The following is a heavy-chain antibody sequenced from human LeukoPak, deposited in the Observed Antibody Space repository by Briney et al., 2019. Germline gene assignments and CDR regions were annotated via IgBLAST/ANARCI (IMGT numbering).Heavy chain of an antibody. V-gene: IGHV4-38-2*02. D-gene: IGHD3-22*01. Sequence: PSETLSLTCTVSGYSISSGYYWGWIRQPPGKGLEWIGNIYHSGNTHYNPSLKSRVTISVDTSKNQFSLRLRSVTAADTAVYYCARDYYDLSGHDYWGHGTLVTVSS. J-gene: IGHJ4*01. CDR2: IYHSGNT. CDR3: ARDYYDLSGHDY. CDR1: GYSISSGYY.